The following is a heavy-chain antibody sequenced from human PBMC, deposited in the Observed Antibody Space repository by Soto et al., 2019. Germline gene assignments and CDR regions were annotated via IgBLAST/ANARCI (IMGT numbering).Heavy chain of an antibody. Sequence: SVKVSCKASGGTFSSYAISWVRQAPGQGLEWMGGIIPIFGTANYAQKFQGRVTITADESTSTAYMELSSLRSEDTAVYYCAREYYGSGNWFDPWGQGTLVTVSS. CDR2: IIPIFGTA. CDR1: GGTFSSYA. D-gene: IGHD3-10*01. CDR3: AREYYGSGNWFDP. J-gene: IGHJ5*02. V-gene: IGHV1-69*13.